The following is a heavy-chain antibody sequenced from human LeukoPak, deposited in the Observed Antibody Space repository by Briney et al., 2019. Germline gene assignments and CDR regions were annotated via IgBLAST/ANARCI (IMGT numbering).Heavy chain of an antibody. CDR1: GGSISSSSYY. J-gene: IGHJ6*02. Sequence: PSETLSLTCTVSGGSISSSSYYWGWIRQPPGKGLEWIGSIYYSGSTYYNPSLKSRVTISVDTSKNQFSLKLSSVTAADTAVYYCARDGDYYDSSGYSQGYYYYYGMDVWGQGTTVTVSS. CDR3: ARDGDYYDSSGYSQGYYYYYGMDV. CDR2: IYYSGST. V-gene: IGHV4-39*07. D-gene: IGHD3-22*01.